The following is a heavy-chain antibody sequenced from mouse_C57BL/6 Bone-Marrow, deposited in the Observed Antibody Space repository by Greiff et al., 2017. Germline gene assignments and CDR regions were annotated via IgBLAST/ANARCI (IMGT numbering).Heavy chain of an antibody. CDR1: GYSFTDYN. Sequence: VHVKQSGPELVKPGASVKISCKASGYSFTDYNMNWVKQSNGKSLEWIGVINPNYGTTSYNQKFKGKATLTVDQSSSTAYMQLNSLTSEDSAVSYCARGGTGNFDYWGQGTTLTVSS. CDR3: ARGGTGNFDY. V-gene: IGHV1-39*01. CDR2: INPNYGTT. D-gene: IGHD2-14*01. J-gene: IGHJ2*01.